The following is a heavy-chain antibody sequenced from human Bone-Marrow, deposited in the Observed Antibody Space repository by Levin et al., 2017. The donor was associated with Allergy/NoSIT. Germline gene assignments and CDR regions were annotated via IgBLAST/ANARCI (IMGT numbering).Heavy chain of an antibody. V-gene: IGHV3-48*04. Sequence: GGSLRLSCAASGFTFSDYSMNWVRQAPGKGLEWLSYISATTTNIYYADSVKGRFTISRDNAKNSLYLQMSSLRAEDTAVYFCARTAYGLEPHHWGQGILVTVSS. CDR2: ISATTTNI. D-gene: IGHD4-17*01. J-gene: IGHJ5*02. CDR3: ARTAYGLEPHH. CDR1: GFTFSDYS.